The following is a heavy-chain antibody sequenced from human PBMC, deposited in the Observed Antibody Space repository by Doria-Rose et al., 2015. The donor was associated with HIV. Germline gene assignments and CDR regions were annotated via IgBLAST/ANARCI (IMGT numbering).Heavy chain of an antibody. CDR2: TYYTGTS. J-gene: IGHJ4*02. D-gene: IGHD3-3*01. CDR1: GASVSSRGYY. Sequence: QVQLVQSGPGLVKPSETLSLTCSVSGASVSSRGYYWNWIRQVPGKGLESLGYTYYTGTSDYSPSLKSRLNIAVDTSKNQFSLKLSFVTVADTAVYHCARMGSYRELEYWGQGALVIVSA. V-gene: IGHV4-31*03. CDR3: ARMGSYRELEY.